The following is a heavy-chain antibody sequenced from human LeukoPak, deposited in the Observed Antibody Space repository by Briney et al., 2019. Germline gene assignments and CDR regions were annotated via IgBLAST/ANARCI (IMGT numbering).Heavy chain of an antibody. V-gene: IGHV1-8*03. Sequence: ASVKVSCKASGYTFTSCDINWVRQATGQGPEWMGWMNPNSGNTGYAQKFRGRVSITRNTSISTAYMELSSLVSEDTAVYYCARLGELSSDDYWGQGTLVTVSS. CDR1: GYTFTSCD. D-gene: IGHD3-16*02. J-gene: IGHJ4*02. CDR3: ARLGELSSDDY. CDR2: MNPNSGNT.